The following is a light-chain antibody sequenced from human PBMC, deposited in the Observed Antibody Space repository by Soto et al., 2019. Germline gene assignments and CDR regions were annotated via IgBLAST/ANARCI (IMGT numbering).Light chain of an antibody. J-gene: IGKJ1*01. Sequence: DIQLTQSPSFLSASVGDRVTITCRASQGISSYLAWYQQKPGKAPKILIYAASTLQSGVPSRFSGSGSGTEFTLTISSLQPEDFATYYCQQHNSYPWTFGQGTKVEIK. CDR1: QGISSY. CDR2: AAS. V-gene: IGKV1-9*01. CDR3: QQHNSYPWT.